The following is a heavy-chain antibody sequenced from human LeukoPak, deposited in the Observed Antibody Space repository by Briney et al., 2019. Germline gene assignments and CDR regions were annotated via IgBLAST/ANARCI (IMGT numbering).Heavy chain of an antibody. CDR2: IYPGDSDT. Sequence: GESLKISCKGSGYSFTSYWIGWVRQMPGKGLEWMGIIYPGDSDTRYSPSFQGQDTISADKSISTAYLQWSSLKASDTAMYYCARERASDIVVVPAAINVLGFDPWGQGTLVTVSS. D-gene: IGHD2-2*01. CDR1: GYSFTSYW. J-gene: IGHJ5*02. CDR3: ARERASDIVVVPAAINVLGFDP. V-gene: IGHV5-51*01.